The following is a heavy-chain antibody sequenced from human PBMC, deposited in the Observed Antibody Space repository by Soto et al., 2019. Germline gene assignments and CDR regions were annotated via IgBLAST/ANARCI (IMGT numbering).Heavy chain of an antibody. D-gene: IGHD2-15*01. CDR1: GGTFSSYA. CDR2: IIPIFGTA. CDR3: ARGYCSGGSCYRAPFDY. V-gene: IGHV1-69*06. J-gene: IGHJ4*02. Sequence: VASVKVSCKASGGTFSSYAISWVRQAPGQGLEWMGGIIPIFGTANYAQKFQGRVTITADKSTSTAYMELSSLRSEDTAVYYCARGYCSGGSCYRAPFDYWGQGTLVTVSS.